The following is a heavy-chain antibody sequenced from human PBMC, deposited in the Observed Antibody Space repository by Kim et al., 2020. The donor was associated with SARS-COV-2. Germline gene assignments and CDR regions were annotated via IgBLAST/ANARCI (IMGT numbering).Heavy chain of an antibody. J-gene: IGHJ4*02. D-gene: IGHD6-19*01. V-gene: IGHV4-39*01. CDR1: GGSISSSSYY. CDR3: ARQGRVGTIIAVAGSFDY. CDR2: IYYSGST. Sequence: SETPSLTCTVSGGSISSSSYYWGWIRQPPGKGLEWIGSIYYSGSTYYNPSLKSRVTISVDTSKNQFSLKLSSVTAADTAVYYCARQGRVGTIIAVAGSFDYWGQGTLVTVSS.